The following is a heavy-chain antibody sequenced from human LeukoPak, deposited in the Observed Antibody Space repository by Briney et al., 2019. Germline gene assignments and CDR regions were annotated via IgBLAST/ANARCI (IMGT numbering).Heavy chain of an antibody. V-gene: IGHV4-4*07. CDR3: ARERDQRYSGSYYVDY. Sequence: SETLSLTCTVSGVSISSYYWSWIRQPAGKGLEWIGRIYISGSTNYNPSLKSRVTMSVDTSKNQFSLKLSSVTAADTAVYYCARERDQRYSGSYYVDYWGQGTLVTVSS. CDR2: IYISGST. J-gene: IGHJ4*02. D-gene: IGHD1-26*01. CDR1: GVSISSYY.